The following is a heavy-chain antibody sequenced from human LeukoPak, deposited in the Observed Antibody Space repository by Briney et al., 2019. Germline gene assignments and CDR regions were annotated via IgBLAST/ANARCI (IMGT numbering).Heavy chain of an antibody. CDR2: ISSSSSTI. Sequence: PGGSLRLSCAASGFTFSGYSMNWVRQAPGKGLEWVSYISSSSSTIYYADSVKGRFTIPRDNAKNSLYLQMNSLRDEDTAVYYCGRDSEAGGYSYGPYYFDYWGQGTLVTVS. D-gene: IGHD5-18*01. J-gene: IGHJ4*02. V-gene: IGHV3-48*02. CDR1: GFTFSGYS. CDR3: GRDSEAGGYSYGPYYFDY.